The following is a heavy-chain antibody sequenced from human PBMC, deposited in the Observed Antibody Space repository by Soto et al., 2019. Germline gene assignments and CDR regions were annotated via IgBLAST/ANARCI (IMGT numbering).Heavy chain of an antibody. V-gene: IGHV1-69*01. J-gene: IGHJ1*01. D-gene: IGHD6-13*01. CDR2: IIPIFGTA. CDR1: GGTFSSYA. Sequence: QVQLVQSGAEVKKPGSSVKVSCKASGGTFSSYAISWVRQAPGQGLEWMGGIIPIFGTANYAQKFQGIVTITADESTSTAYMELSSLRSEDTALYYCARDLRGDGSSWSEYFQHWGQGTLVTGSS. CDR3: ARDLRGDGSSWSEYFQH.